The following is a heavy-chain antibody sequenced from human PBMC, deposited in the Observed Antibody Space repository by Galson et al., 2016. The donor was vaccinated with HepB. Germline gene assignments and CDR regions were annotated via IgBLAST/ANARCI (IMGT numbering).Heavy chain of an antibody. J-gene: IGHJ4*02. CDR3: VRWGTTTRDVDY. Sequence: ETLSLTCAVSGGSISSSNWWSWVRQPPGKGLEWIGEMYHSGTTNYNPSLKSRVTMSVDKSQNHLSLRLSSVTAADTDVYYCVRWGTTTRDVDYWGQGTLVTVSS. CDR2: MYHSGTT. CDR1: GGSISSSNW. D-gene: IGHD3-16*01. V-gene: IGHV4-4*02.